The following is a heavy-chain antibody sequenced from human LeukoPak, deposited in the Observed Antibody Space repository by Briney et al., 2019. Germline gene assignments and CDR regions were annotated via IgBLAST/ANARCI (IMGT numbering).Heavy chain of an antibody. V-gene: IGHV1-46*01. CDR1: GYTFTSYY. J-gene: IGHJ3*02. CDR2: INPSGGST. Sequence: ASVKVSCKASGYTFTSYYMHWVRQAPGQGLEWMGIINPSGGSTSYAQKFQGRVTMTRDTSTSTVYMELSSLRAEDTAVYYCAKDSVAGFTSRDAFDIWGQGTMVTVSS. D-gene: IGHD6-19*01. CDR3: AKDSVAGFTSRDAFDI.